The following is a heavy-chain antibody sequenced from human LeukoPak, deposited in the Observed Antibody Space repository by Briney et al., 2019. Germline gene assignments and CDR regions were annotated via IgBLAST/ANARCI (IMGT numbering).Heavy chain of an antibody. D-gene: IGHD6-13*01. V-gene: IGHV3-30-3*01. CDR3: ARGLVGQYSSSWYGDAFDI. Sequence: GGSLRLSCAASGFTFSSYAMHWVRQAPGKGLEWVAVISYDGSNKYYADSVKGRFTISRDNSKNTLYLQMNSLRAEDTAVYYCARGLVGQYSSSWYGDAFDIWGQGTMVTVSS. J-gene: IGHJ3*02. CDR2: ISYDGSNK. CDR1: GFTFSSYA.